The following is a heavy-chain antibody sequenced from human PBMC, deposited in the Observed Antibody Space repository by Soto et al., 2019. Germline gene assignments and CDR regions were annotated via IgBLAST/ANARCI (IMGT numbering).Heavy chain of an antibody. J-gene: IGHJ6*02. CDR1: GYTFTSYG. CDR2: ISAYNGNT. D-gene: IGHD3-9*01. Sequence: QVQLVQSGAEVKKPGASVKVSCKASGYTFTSYGISWVRQAPGQGLEWMGWISAYNGNTNYAQKLQGRVTMTTDTSTSTAYMELRSRRSDDTAVYYCASITILTDYYYGMDVWGQGTTASVSS. V-gene: IGHV1-18*01. CDR3: ASITILTDYYYGMDV.